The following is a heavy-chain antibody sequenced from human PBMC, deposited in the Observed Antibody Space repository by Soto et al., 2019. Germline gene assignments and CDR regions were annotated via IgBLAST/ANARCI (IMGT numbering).Heavy chain of an antibody. Sequence: QVQLQESGPGLVKPSQALSLTCTVSGGSISSGGYYWSWIRQHPGKGLEWIGYIYYSGSTYYNPSHKGRVTISVDTSKNQFSLKLSSVTAADTAVYYCARSGYSYGPNPLLYWGQGTLVTVSS. CDR3: ARSGYSYGPNPLLY. V-gene: IGHV4-31*03. D-gene: IGHD5-18*01. CDR2: IYYSGST. CDR1: GGSISSGGYY. J-gene: IGHJ4*02.